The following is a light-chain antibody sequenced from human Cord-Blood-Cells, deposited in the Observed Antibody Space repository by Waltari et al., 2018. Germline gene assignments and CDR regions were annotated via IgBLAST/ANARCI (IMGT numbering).Light chain of an antibody. CDR2: DVS. J-gene: IGLJ2*01. CDR3: SSYTSSSTLVV. CDR1: SSDVGGYNY. V-gene: IGLV2-14*01. Sequence: QSALTQPASVSGSPGQSITISCTGTSSDVGGYNYVSLYQQHPGKAPKLMICDVSNRPSGVSNRFSGSKSGNTASLTISGLQAEDEADYYCSSYTSSSTLVVFGGGTKLTVL.